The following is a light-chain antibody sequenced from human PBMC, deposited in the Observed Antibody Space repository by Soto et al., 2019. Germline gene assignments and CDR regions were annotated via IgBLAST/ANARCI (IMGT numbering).Light chain of an antibody. V-gene: IGKV1-5*01. J-gene: IGKJ4*01. CDR1: QSISSW. Sequence: DIQITQSPSALSSSVGDRVTMTCRASQSISSWLAWYQQKPGKAPKLLIYDASSLESGVPSRFSGSGSGTEFTLTISSLQPDDSATYYCQQYNSHDDIAFGRGTKVDI. CDR3: QQYNSHDDIA. CDR2: DAS.